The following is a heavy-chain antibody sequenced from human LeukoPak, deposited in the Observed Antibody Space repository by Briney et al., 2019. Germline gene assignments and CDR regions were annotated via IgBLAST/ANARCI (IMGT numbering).Heavy chain of an antibody. V-gene: IGHV3-23*01. CDR1: RFTFNSYA. CDR2: IGGSNGIT. D-gene: IGHD3-22*01. Sequence: GGSLRLSCAASRFTFNSYAMSWVRQAPGKGLEWVSVIGGSNGITFYVGSVKGRFTISRDNSKDTLYLQMNSLRAEDTAVYYCATHTSGYHSIDYWGQGTLVTVSS. CDR3: ATHTSGYHSIDY. J-gene: IGHJ4*02.